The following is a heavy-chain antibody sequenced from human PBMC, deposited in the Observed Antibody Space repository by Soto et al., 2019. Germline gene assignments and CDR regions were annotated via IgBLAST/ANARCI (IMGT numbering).Heavy chain of an antibody. V-gene: IGHV3-23*01. Sequence: EVHRLESGGGFVQPGGSLSLPWAASGVTFSSHAMNWVRQAPRKGLEWVSSGTGSGSSTYYADPVKGRFTTSRDNSKNTLFLQRASLRAEDTAVYFCATGAHNSGWFWGQRTMVTVSS. D-gene: IGHD6-19*01. J-gene: IGHJ4*02. CDR3: ATGAHNSGWF. CDR2: GTGSGSST. CDR1: GVTFSSHA.